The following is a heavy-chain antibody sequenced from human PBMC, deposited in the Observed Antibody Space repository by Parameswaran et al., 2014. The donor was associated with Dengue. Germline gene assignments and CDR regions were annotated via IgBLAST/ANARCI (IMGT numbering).Heavy chain of an antibody. Sequence: VRQMPGKGLEWMGIINPSGGSTSYAQKFQGRVTMTRDTSTSTVYMELSSLRSEDTAVYYCARDEYCSSTSCYPQPANWFDPWGQGTLVTVSS. CDR3: ARDEYCSSTSCYPQPANWFDP. CDR2: INPSGGST. D-gene: IGHD2-2*01. V-gene: IGHV1-46*01. J-gene: IGHJ5*02.